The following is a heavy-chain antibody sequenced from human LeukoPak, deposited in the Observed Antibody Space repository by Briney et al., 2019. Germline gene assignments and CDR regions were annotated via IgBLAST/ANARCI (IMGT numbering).Heavy chain of an antibody. J-gene: IGHJ3*02. D-gene: IGHD2-2*01. CDR3: ARGILGYCSSTSCSTEDTFDI. CDR2: IIPIFGTA. V-gene: IGHV1-69*01. Sequence: ASVKVSCKASGGTFSSYAISWVRQVPGQGLEWMGGIIPIFGTANYARKFQGRVTITADESTSTAYMELSSLRSEDTAVYYCARGILGYCSSTSCSTEDTFDIWGQGTMVTVSS. CDR1: GGTFSSYA.